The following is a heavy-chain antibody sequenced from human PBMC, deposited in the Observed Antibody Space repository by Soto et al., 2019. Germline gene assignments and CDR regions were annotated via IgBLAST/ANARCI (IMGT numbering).Heavy chain of an antibody. CDR1: GFTFSSYA. V-gene: IGHV3-23*01. CDR2: ISGSGGST. Sequence: EVQLLESGGGLVQPGGSLRLSCAASGFTFSSYAMSWVRQAPGKGLEWVSAISGSGGSTYYADSVKGRFTISRDNSKKTLYLQMNSLRAEDTAVYYCAKAEGSGFSFREIILKRLVPFDYWGQGTLVTVSS. CDR3: AKAEGSGFSFREIILKRLVPFDY. D-gene: IGHD3-22*01. J-gene: IGHJ4*02.